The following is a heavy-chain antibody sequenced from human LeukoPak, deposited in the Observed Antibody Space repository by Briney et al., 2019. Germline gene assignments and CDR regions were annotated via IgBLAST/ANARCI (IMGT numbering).Heavy chain of an antibody. CDR3: ARGSYGDYVSYYYYYMDV. V-gene: IGHV4-61*02. CDR2: IYTSGST. J-gene: IGHJ6*03. CDR1: GGSISSGSYY. Sequence: PSETLSLTCTVSGGSISSGSYYWSWIRQPAGKGLEWIGRIYTSGSTNYNPSLKSRVTISVDTSKNQFSLKLSSVTAADTAVYYCARGSYGDYVSYYYYYMDVWGKGTTVTISS. D-gene: IGHD4-17*01.